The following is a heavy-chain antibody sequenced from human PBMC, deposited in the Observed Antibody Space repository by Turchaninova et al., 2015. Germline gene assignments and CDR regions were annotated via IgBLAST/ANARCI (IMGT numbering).Heavy chain of an antibody. Sequence: EVQLVESGGGLVQPGGSLRLSCAASGFTFSSYEMNWVRQAPGRGVGWVSYISSSGSTIYYADCVNGRITISRDNAKNSLDLQMNSLGAEDTAVYYCAPSKGDAEYFQHWGQGTLVTVSS. CDR2: ISSSGSTI. CDR3: APSKGDAEYFQH. CDR1: GFTFSSYE. J-gene: IGHJ1*01. D-gene: IGHD1-26*01. V-gene: IGHV3-48*03.